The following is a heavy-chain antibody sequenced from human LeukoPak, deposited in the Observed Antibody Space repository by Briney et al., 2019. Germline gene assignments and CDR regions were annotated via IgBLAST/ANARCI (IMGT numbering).Heavy chain of an antibody. J-gene: IGHJ4*02. CDR1: GYSFTSYW. Sequence: GESLKISCKGSGYSFTSYWISWVRQMPGKGLEWMGRIDPSDSYTNYSPSFQGHVTISADKSISTAYLQWSSLKASDTAMYHCARSYCGGDCPTDYWGQGTLVTVSS. V-gene: IGHV5-10-1*01. CDR2: IDPSDSYT. D-gene: IGHD2-21*02. CDR3: ARSYCGGDCPTDY.